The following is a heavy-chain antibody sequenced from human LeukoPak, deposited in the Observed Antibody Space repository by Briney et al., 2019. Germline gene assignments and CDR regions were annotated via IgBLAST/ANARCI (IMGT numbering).Heavy chain of an antibody. D-gene: IGHD6-19*01. J-gene: IGHJ4*02. Sequence: GGSLRLSCAASGFTFSDYSMNWVRQAPGKGLEWVSYISSSVNTKYYGDSVKGRFTISRDNAKNSLYLHMDSLRAEDTAVYYCARGAYSSGWAYFDHWGQGTLVTVPS. V-gene: IGHV3-48*04. CDR3: ARGAYSSGWAYFDH. CDR1: GFTFSDYS. CDR2: ISSSVNTK.